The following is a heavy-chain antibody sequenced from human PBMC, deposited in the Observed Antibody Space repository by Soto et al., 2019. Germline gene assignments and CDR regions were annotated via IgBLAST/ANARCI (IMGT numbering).Heavy chain of an antibody. D-gene: IGHD2-2*01. Sequence: QVQLVQSGAEVKKPGSSVKVSCKASGGTFGSYTINWVRQAPGQGLEWMGRIIPIVGIVNYAQKLQGRVTXTXDXPTSTAYMELSSLRSEDTAMYYCARDLGQSGRVLPAPNWFDPWGQGTLVTVSS. J-gene: IGHJ5*02. CDR3: ARDLGQSGRVLPAPNWFDP. CDR1: GGTFGSYT. CDR2: IIPIVGIV. V-gene: IGHV1-69*08.